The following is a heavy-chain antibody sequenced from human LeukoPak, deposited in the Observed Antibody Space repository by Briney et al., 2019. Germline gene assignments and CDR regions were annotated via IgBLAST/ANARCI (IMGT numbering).Heavy chain of an antibody. CDR2: INPNSGGT. CDR1: GYSFTSYY. D-gene: IGHD4-11*01. Sequence: GASVKVSCKASGYSFTSYYMHWVRQAPGQGLEWMGWINPNSGGTNYAQKFQGRVTMTRDTSISTAYMELSRLRSDDTAVYYCARDRAYSNYGERCSAFDIWGQGTMVTVSS. J-gene: IGHJ3*02. CDR3: ARDRAYSNYGERCSAFDI. V-gene: IGHV1-2*02.